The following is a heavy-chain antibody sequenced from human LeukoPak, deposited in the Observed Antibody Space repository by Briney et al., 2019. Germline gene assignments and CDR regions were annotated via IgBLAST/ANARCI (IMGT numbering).Heavy chain of an antibody. CDR2: ISGGGVST. J-gene: IGHJ3*02. Sequence: GGXXXXXCAASGVTFGSYAMSGGRQGPGKGVEWVSGISGGGVSTHYAESVKGGFTISRENSKNTLYMQMKRLRAEGTGVYYSAKDRNWGGTDAFDIWGQGTLVTVSS. CDR3: AKDRNWGGTDAFDI. D-gene: IGHD7-27*01. V-gene: IGHV3-23*01. CDR1: GVTFGSYA.